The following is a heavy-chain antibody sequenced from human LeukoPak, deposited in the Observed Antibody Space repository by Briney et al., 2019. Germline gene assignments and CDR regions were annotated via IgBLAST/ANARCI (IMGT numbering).Heavy chain of an antibody. Sequence: ASVKVSCKSSGYTFTSYNIHWVRQAPGQGLEWMGIINPTSGGTTTAQKFQGRVTLTRDTSTNTVYLALNNLKSADTAVYYCTRTLGMRSSTWGFDYWGQGTLVTVSS. CDR3: TRTLGMRSSTWGFDY. D-gene: IGHD6-13*01. CDR2: INPTSGGT. J-gene: IGHJ4*02. CDR1: GYTFTSYN. V-gene: IGHV1-46*01.